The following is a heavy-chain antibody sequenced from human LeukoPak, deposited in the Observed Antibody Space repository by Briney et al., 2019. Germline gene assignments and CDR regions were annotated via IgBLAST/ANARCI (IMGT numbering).Heavy chain of an antibody. V-gene: IGHV4-39*01. CDR2: IYYSGNA. Sequence: KTSETLSLTCTVSGGSISSSSYYWGWIRQPPGKGLVWIGHIYYSGNAYYNPSLKSRVTISVDTSKNQFSLKLSSMTAADTAVYYCARHPEAGRFDPWGQGTLVTVSS. CDR3: ARHPEAGRFDP. CDR1: GGSISSSSYY. J-gene: IGHJ5*02.